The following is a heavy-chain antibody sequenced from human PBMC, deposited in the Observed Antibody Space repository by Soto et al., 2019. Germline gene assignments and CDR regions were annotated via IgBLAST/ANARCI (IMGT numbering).Heavy chain of an antibody. CDR3: VRDAMRGGDYDY. J-gene: IGHJ4*02. CDR2: IKEDGSKI. V-gene: IGHV3-7*01. Sequence: VNLVESGGALVQPGGSLRLSCAASGFIFNTYWMTWVRQAPGKGLEWVASIKEDGSKIYYVASVEGRFTISRDNAKNTLYLQMSSLGAEDTAVYYCVRDAMRGGDYDYWGQGTLVTVSS. D-gene: IGHD1-26*01. CDR1: GFIFNTYW.